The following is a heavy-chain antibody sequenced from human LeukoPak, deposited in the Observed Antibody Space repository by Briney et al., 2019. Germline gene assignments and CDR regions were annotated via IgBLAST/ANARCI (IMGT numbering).Heavy chain of an antibody. CDR3: ARVFDSGSQAYFYYMDV. J-gene: IGHJ6*03. CDR2: IYSSGST. D-gene: IGHD3-10*01. Sequence: GSLRLSCVASGFTFSSYWMSWVRQAPGKGLEWIGYIYSSGSTNYNPSLKSRVTMSVDTSKNQFSLKVSSVTAADTAVYYCARVFDSGSQAYFYYMDVWGKGTTVTISS. V-gene: IGHV4-59*01. CDR1: GFTFSSYW.